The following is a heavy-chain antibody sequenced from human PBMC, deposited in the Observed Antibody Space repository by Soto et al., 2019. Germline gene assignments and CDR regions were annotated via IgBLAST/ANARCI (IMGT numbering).Heavy chain of an antibody. CDR3: AKDIWGLHDAFDI. D-gene: IGHD3-16*01. V-gene: IGHV3-23*01. J-gene: IGHJ3*02. CDR2: ISGTGGST. CDR1: GFTFSSFA. Sequence: GGSLRLSCAASGFTFSSFAMTWVRQAPGKGLEWVSVISGTGGSTYYADSAKGRFSISRDNSKNTLYLQMNSLRAEDTAVYYCAKDIWGLHDAFDIWGQGTMVTVSS.